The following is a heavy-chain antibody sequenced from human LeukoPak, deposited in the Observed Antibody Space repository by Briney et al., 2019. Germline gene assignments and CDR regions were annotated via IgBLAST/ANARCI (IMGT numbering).Heavy chain of an antibody. CDR3: AKGPKGYYGSGSSVYYFDY. D-gene: IGHD3-10*01. CDR2: ISGSGGST. V-gene: IGHV3-23*01. CDR1: GFTFSSYG. J-gene: IGHJ4*02. Sequence: TGGSLRLSCAASGFTFSSYGMSWVRQAPGKGLEWVSAISGSGGSTYYADSVKGRFTISRDNSKNTLYLQMNSLRAEDTAVYYCAKGPKGYYGSGSSVYYFDYWGQGTLVTVSS.